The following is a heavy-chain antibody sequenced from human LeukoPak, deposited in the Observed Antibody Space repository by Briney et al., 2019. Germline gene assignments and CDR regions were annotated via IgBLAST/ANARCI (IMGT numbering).Heavy chain of an antibody. CDR2: IYYSGST. Sequence: SETLSLTCTVSGVSISSGGYYWSWIRQHPGKGLEWIGYIYYSGSTYYNPSLKSRVTISVDTSKNQFSLKLSSVTAADTAVYYCARVSGLSGWLDYWGQGTLVTVSS. J-gene: IGHJ4*02. V-gene: IGHV4-31*03. CDR1: GVSISSGGYY. D-gene: IGHD3-16*02. CDR3: ARVSGLSGWLDY.